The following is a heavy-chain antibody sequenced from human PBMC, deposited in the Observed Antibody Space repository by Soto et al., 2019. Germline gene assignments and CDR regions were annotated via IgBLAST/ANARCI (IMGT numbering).Heavy chain of an antibody. D-gene: IGHD3-16*01. Sequence: PSGTLYLSCTVYDDSISRGDYSWSWIRQPTGKGLEWIGYIYYSGSTFYNPSLKNRVTISLDTSKIQFSLKLSSVTAADTAVYYCVIEGGDKWFVLWGQGTLVT. CDR3: VIEGGDKWFVL. CDR2: IYYSGST. CDR1: DDSISRGDYS. V-gene: IGHV4-30-4*01. J-gene: IGHJ5*02.